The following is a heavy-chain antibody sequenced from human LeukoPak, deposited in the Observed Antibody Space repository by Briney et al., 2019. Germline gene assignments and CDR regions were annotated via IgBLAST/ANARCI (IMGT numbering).Heavy chain of an antibody. J-gene: IGHJ4*02. D-gene: IGHD3-22*01. CDR3: AGTRISGYYSTRYYFDY. V-gene: IGHV4-34*01. Sequence: PSETLSLTCAVYGGSFSGYYWSWIRQPPGKGLEWIGEINHSGSTNYNPSLKSRVTISVDTSKNRFSLKLSSVTAADTAVYYCAGTRISGYYSTRYYFDYWGQGTLVTVSS. CDR2: INHSGST. CDR1: GGSFSGYY.